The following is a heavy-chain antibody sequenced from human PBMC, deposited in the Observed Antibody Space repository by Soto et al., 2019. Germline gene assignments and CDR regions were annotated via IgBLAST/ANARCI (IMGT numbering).Heavy chain of an antibody. CDR1: GGSINIGGYY. D-gene: IGHD2-21*02. J-gene: IGHJ4*02. CDR2: IYYSGST. V-gene: IGHV4-31*01. CDR3: ARTACHFFDY. Sequence: SETLSLPCPVSGGSINIGGYYWIWIRQHPGKGLEWIGYIYYSGSTFYNPSLKSQVNISFHTSKNQFFLKPNSVTAAHTAGYYCARTACHFFDYWGQGTMVTVSS.